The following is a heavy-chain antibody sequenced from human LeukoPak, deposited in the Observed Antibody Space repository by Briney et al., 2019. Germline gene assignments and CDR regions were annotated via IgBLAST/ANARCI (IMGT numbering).Heavy chain of an antibody. CDR2: TSSDNTYT. CDR3: VRGGPYGDYDAY. V-gene: IGHV3-11*06. CDR1: GFTSSDYY. Sequence: KSGGSLRLSCAVSGFTSSDYYMSWVRQAPGKEMECVSYTSSDNTYTNYADSVRGRFTISRDNAKNSLYLQMNSLRAEDTAVYYCVRGGPYGDYDAYWGQGTMVTVSS. D-gene: IGHD4-17*01. J-gene: IGHJ4*02.